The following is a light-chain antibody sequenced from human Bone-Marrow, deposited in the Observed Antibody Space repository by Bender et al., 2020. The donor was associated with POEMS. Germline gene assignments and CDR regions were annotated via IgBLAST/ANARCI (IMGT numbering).Light chain of an antibody. CDR1: SSNIGNHG. J-gene: IGLJ3*02. Sequence: QSVVTQPPSLSEAPRQRVTISCSGSSSNIGNHGVNWYQQLPGEAPKPLIYYDDLLTPGVSDRFSASKSSNSASLAISELQSEDEALYYCSAWDDSLSGWVFGGATKLTVL. CDR2: YDD. CDR3: SAWDDSLSGWV. V-gene: IGLV1-36*01.